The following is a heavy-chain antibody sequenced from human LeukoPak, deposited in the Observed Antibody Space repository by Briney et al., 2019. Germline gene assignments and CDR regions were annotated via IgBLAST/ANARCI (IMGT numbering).Heavy chain of an antibody. Sequence: GGSLRLSCAASGFTFSSNAMSWVRQAPGKGLEWVSAISGSGGSINYADSVKGRFTISRDNSKNMLYLQMNSLRAEDTAVYYCARDFPPHGYSGSSRWGQGTLVTVSS. J-gene: IGHJ4*02. D-gene: IGHD1-26*01. CDR2: ISGSGGSI. V-gene: IGHV3-23*01. CDR3: ARDFPPHGYSGSSR. CDR1: GFTFSSNA.